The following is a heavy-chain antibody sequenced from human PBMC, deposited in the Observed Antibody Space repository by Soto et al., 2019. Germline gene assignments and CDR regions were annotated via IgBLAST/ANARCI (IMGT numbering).Heavy chain of an antibody. J-gene: IGHJ4*02. D-gene: IGHD2-2*01. CDR1: GFTLSDYY. V-gene: IGHV3-11*01. CDR2: ISSSGSTI. CDR3: ARDPEDIVVVPAATRPVDY. Sequence: QVQLVESGGGLVKPGGSLRLSCAASGFTLSDYYMSWIRQAPGKGLEWDSYISSSGSTIYYADSVKGRFTISRDNAKNSLYLQMNSLRAEDTAVYYCARDPEDIVVVPAATRPVDYWGQGTLVTVSS.